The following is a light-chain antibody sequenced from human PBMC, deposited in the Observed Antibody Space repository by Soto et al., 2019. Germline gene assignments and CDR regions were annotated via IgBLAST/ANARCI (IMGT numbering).Light chain of an antibody. J-gene: IGKJ4*01. CDR1: QALSNY. V-gene: IGKV1-9*01. Sequence: DIQFTQSPSVLSASVGDTVTITCRASQALSNYLDWYQQKPGKAPDLLIYSASTLQSGVPSRFSGSGSETEFSLTIRALQPEDFATYYCQQLSRYPLTFGGGTKVDIK. CDR3: QQLSRYPLT. CDR2: SAS.